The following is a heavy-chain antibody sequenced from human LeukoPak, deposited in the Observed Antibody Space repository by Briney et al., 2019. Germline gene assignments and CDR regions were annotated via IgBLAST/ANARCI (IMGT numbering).Heavy chain of an antibody. CDR2: IKQDGSEK. CDR1: GFTFSSYW. Sequence: GGSLRLSCAASGFTFSSYWMSWVRQAPGKGLEWVANIKQDGSEKYYVDSVKGRFTISRDNAKNSLYLQMNSLRAEDTAVYYCARGDYIVVVPAAADYWGQGTLVTVSS. J-gene: IGHJ4*02. V-gene: IGHV3-7*01. CDR3: ARGDYIVVVPAAADY. D-gene: IGHD2-2*01.